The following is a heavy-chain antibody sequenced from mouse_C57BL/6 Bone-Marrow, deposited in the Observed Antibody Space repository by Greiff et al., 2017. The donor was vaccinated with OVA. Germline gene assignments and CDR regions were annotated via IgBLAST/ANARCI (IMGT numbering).Heavy chain of an antibody. J-gene: IGHJ4*01. CDR3: TRDDYLYYAMDY. Sequence: QVQLQQSGAELVRPGASVTLSCKASGYTFTDYEMHWVKQTPVHGLEWIGAIDPETGGTAYNQKFKGKAILTADKSSSKAYMELRSLTSEDSAVYYCTRDDYLYYAMDYWGQGTSVTVSS. CDR1: GYTFTDYE. V-gene: IGHV1-15*01. D-gene: IGHD5-5*01. CDR2: IDPETGGT.